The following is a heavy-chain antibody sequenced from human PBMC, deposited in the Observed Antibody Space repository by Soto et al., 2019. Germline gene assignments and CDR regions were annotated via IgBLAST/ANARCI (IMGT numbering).Heavy chain of an antibody. J-gene: IGHJ4*01. Sequence: KPSETLSLTCTVSGGSIRNVYWSWIRQAPGKGLEWIGFIFHSGNAKYNPSLKSRVTISVDTSKNQFSLSLDSVTAADTAVYFCARAHAPTLPFDYRGQGTLVTVSS. CDR1: GGSIRNVY. CDR3: ARAHAPTLPFDY. D-gene: IGHD2-15*01. V-gene: IGHV4-59*12. CDR2: IFHSGNA.